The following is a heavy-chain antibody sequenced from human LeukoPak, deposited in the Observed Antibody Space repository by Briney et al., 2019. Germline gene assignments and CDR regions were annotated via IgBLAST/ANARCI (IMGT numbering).Heavy chain of an antibody. Sequence: GGSLRLSCAASGFTFSSYAMTWVRQAPGKGLEWVSTISGSGANTYYADSVKGRFTISRDNAKNSLYLQMNSLRAEDTAVYYCARDRASVRAFDIWGQGTMVTVSS. J-gene: IGHJ3*02. CDR2: ISGSGANT. D-gene: IGHD3-22*01. CDR3: ARDRASVRAFDI. CDR1: GFTFSSYA. V-gene: IGHV3-23*01.